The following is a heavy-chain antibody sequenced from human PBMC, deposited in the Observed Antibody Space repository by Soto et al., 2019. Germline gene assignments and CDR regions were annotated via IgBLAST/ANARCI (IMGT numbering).Heavy chain of an antibody. CDR2: IYWDDDK. D-gene: IGHD6-19*01. Sequence: QITLKESGPTLVKPTQTLTLTCTFSGFSFSTTGVGVGWIRQPPGKALEWLALIYWDDDKRYSPSLKSRLTIPKDPSQNHVLLTMTNMDPVDTPPYYCAPTQAHSRGLAGTLDPWGQGTLLTVSS. CDR1: GFSFSTTGVG. CDR3: APTQAHSRGLAGTLDP. J-gene: IGHJ5*02. V-gene: IGHV2-5*02.